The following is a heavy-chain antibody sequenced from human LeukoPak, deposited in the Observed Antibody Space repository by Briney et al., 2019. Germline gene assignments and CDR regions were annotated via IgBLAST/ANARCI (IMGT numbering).Heavy chain of an antibody. J-gene: IGHJ4*02. CDR1: GYTFTSYG. V-gene: IGHV1-18*01. D-gene: IGHD6-13*01. CDR3: AREPGIAAAGTFDY. CDR2: ISAYNGNT. Sequence: GESLKISCKASGYTFTSYGISWVRQAPGQGLEWMGWISAYNGNTNYAQKLQGRVTMTTDTSTSTAYMELRSLRSDDTAVYYCAREPGIAAAGTFDYWGQGTLVTVSS.